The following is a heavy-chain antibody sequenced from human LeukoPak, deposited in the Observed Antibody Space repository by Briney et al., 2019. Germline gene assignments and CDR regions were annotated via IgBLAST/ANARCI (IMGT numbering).Heavy chain of an antibody. V-gene: IGHV4-30-2*01. CDR3: ASSHLYSGGDCYSQLDP. D-gene: IGHD2-21*02. Sequence: SQTLSLTCAVSGGSISSGGYSWSWIRQPPGKGLEWIGYIYHSGSTYYNPSLKSRVTISVDRSKNQFSLKLSSVTAADTAVYYCASSHLYSGGDCYSQLDPWGQGTLVTVSS. CDR1: GGSISSGGYS. J-gene: IGHJ5*02. CDR2: IYHSGST.